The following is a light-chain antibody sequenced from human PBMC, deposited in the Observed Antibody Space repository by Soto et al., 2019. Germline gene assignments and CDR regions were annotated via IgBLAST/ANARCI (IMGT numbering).Light chain of an antibody. CDR2: RNN. CDR1: SSNIGTNY. Sequence: QSVLTQPPSTSGTPGQRVTISCSGSSSNIGTNYVYWYQQLPGTAPKLLIYRNNQRPSGVPDRFSGSKSGTPASLAISGLRSEDEADYYCAAWDDSLSGWLFGGGTKVTVL. V-gene: IGLV1-47*01. J-gene: IGLJ3*02. CDR3: AAWDDSLSGWL.